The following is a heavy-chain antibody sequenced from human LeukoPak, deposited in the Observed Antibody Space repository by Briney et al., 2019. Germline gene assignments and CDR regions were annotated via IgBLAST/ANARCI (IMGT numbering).Heavy chain of an antibody. D-gene: IGHD3-9*01. J-gene: IGHJ4*02. Sequence: PGGSLRLSCAASGFTVSSNYMSWVRQAPGKGLGWVSVIYSGGSTYYADSVKGRFTISRDNAKNSLYLQMNSLRAEDTAVYYCARDGERYFDWLLSLTFDYWGQGTLVTVSS. V-gene: IGHV3-53*01. CDR2: IYSGGST. CDR1: GFTVSSNY. CDR3: ARDGERYFDWLLSLTFDY.